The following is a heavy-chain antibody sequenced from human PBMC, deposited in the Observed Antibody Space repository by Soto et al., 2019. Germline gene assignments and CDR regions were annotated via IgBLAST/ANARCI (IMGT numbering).Heavy chain of an antibody. CDR3: SRAPFDSSGYFAY. Sequence: WGSLRLSCAASGFTFSRYSVHWVRQAPGKGLEWVAAISYDETNESYADSVKGRFTISRDNSKNTMFLQMSSLRPEDTAVYFCSRAPFDSSGYFAYWGQGTLVTVS. D-gene: IGHD3-22*01. CDR1: GFTFSRYS. J-gene: IGHJ4*02. CDR2: ISYDETNE. V-gene: IGHV3-30-3*01.